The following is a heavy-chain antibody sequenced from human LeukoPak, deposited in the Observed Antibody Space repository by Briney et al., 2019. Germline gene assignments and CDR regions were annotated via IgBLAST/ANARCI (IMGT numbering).Heavy chain of an antibody. CDR2: ISGSGGST. J-gene: IGHJ1*01. Sequence: GGSLRLSCAPSGFTFSSYAMSWVRDAPRKGLEGVSAISGSGGSTYYADSVKGRFTISRDNSKNTLYLQMNRLRAEDTAVYYCAKDGLMGYSGSPRRYFQHWGQGTLVTVSS. V-gene: IGHV3-23*01. CDR1: GFTFSSYA. CDR3: AKDGLMGYSGSPRRYFQH. D-gene: IGHD1-26*01.